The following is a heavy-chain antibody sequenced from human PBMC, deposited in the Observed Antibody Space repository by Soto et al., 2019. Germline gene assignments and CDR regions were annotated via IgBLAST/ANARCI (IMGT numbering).Heavy chain of an antibody. Sequence: PGGSLRLSCAASGFTFSTYGMHWVRQTPGKGLEWVAVISYDGTNKFYSDSVKSRFTISRDNFKNTLTLQMNSLRADDTAVYSCAKDLQSYGDYDYYCYGMDVWGLGTRVTVSS. V-gene: IGHV3-30*18. J-gene: IGHJ6*02. CDR1: GFTFSTYG. CDR3: AKDLQSYGDYDYYCYGMDV. D-gene: IGHD4-17*01. CDR2: ISYDGTNK.